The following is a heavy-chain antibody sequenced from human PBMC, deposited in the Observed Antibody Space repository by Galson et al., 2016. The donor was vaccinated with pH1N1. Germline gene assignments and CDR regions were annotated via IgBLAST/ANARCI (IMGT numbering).Heavy chain of an antibody. Sequence: SVKVSCKASGYTFTGYYIHWVRQAPGQGLEWMGWINPDSGSTTYAQNLLGRVTMTRDTSISTAFMEVNSLKSDDTAVYYCGRVSSSIPFDPWGQGTLVTVSS. V-gene: IGHV1-2*02. CDR1: GYTFTGYY. D-gene: IGHD6-13*01. CDR3: GRVSSSIPFDP. CDR2: INPDSGST. J-gene: IGHJ5*02.